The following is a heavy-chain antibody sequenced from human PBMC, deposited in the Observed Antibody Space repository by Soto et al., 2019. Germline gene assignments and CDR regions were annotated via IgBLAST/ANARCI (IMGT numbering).Heavy chain of an antibody. J-gene: IGHJ5*01. CDR2: INHSGRV. CDR1: GGSFSGHS. CDR3: STRAYDTNGYYRFDP. D-gene: IGHD3-22*01. Sequence: QVQLQQWGAGLLKPSETLSLTCAVYGGSFSGHSWTWIRQSPGKGLEWIGDINHSGRVNYSPSLKSRLTISLDTSKNQFSLTLSAVTAADTAMYYCSTRAYDTNGYYRFDPWGQGTLVTVSS. V-gene: IGHV4-34*01.